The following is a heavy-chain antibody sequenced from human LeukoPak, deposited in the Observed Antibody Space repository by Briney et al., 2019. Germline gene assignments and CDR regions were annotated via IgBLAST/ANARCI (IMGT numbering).Heavy chain of an antibody. J-gene: IGHJ4*02. D-gene: IGHD1-26*01. Sequence: PGGSLRLSCAASGFTFSSYAMSWVRQAPGKGLEWVSAISGSGGSTYYADSVKGRFTISRDNSKNTLYLQMNSLRAEDTAVYYCAKDLGASYSGSYLDYWGQGTLVTVYS. CDR2: ISGSGGST. CDR3: AKDLGASYSGSYLDY. CDR1: GFTFSSYA. V-gene: IGHV3-23*01.